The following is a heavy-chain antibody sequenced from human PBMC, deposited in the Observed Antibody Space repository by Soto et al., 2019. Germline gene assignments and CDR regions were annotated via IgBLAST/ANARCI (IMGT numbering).Heavy chain of an antibody. D-gene: IGHD2-2*01. V-gene: IGHV3-15*01. CDR2: IKSKTDGGTT. CDR1: GFTFSNAW. CDR3: TTDHQLLRIYYYYYYMDV. J-gene: IGHJ6*03. Sequence: GGSLRLSCAASGFTFSNAWMSWVRQAPGKGLEWVGRIKSKTDGGTTDYAAPVKGRFTISRDDSKNTLYLQMNSLKTEDTAVYYCTTDHQLLRIYYYYYYMDVWGKGTTVTVSS.